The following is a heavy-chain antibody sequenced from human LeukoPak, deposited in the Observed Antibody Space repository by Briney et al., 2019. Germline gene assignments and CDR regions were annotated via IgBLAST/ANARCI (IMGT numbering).Heavy chain of an antibody. J-gene: IGHJ2*01. CDR2: TSYDGSDK. CDR1: GFTFSSYA. D-gene: IGHD1-26*01. Sequence: GGSLRLSCAASGFTFSSYAMSWVRQAPGKGLEWVAVTSYDGSDKHHADPVKGRFTIARDNSKNTLYLQMNSLRTEDTAVYYCAKIATQWELVLSWYFDFWGRGTLVTVSS. V-gene: IGHV3-30*18. CDR3: AKIATQWELVLSWYFDF.